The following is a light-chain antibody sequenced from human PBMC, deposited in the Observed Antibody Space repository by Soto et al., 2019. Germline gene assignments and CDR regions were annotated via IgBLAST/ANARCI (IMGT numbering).Light chain of an antibody. Sequence: QSALTQPRSVSGSPGQSVTISCTGTSSDVGAYNYVSWYQQHPGKAPKLMIYAVSKRPSGVPDRFSGSKSGNTASLTISGLQAEDEADYYCYSYAGSLYVFGTGTKVTVL. CDR1: SSDVGAYNY. J-gene: IGLJ1*01. V-gene: IGLV2-11*01. CDR2: AVS. CDR3: YSYAGSLYV.